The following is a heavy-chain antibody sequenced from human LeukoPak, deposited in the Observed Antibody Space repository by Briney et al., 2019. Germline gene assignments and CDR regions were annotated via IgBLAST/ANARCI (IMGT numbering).Heavy chain of an antibody. CDR2: ISYDGTNK. J-gene: IGHJ4*02. D-gene: IGHD1-14*01. V-gene: IGHV3-30*04. Sequence: GGSLRLSCAASGFTFSSYAMHWVRQAPGKGLEWVTVISYDGTNKYYTDSVKGRFTISRDNSKNTLYLQMNSLRAEDRAVYYCVKDNPLDYWGQGTLVIVSS. CDR1: GFTFSSYA. CDR3: VKDNPLDY.